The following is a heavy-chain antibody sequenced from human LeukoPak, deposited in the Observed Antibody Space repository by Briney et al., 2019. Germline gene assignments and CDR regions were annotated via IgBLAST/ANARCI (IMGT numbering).Heavy chain of an antibody. CDR1: GYSFTSYW. V-gene: IGHV5-51*01. Sequence: GESLKISCKGSGYSFTSYWIDWMRQMPGKGLEWMGIIYPGDSDTRYSPSFQGQVTISADKSINTASLQWSSLKASDTAMYYCARLSLSSGVCDYWGQGTLVTVSS. CDR2: IYPGDSDT. CDR3: ARLSLSSGVCDY. D-gene: IGHD6-25*01. J-gene: IGHJ4*02.